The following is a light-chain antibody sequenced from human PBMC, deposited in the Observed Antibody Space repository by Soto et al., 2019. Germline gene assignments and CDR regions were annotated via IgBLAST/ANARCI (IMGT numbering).Light chain of an antibody. J-gene: IGKJ4*01. Sequence: DIQMTQSPSSVSASVGDRSTITCRASQGISSWLAWYQQKPGKAPKLLIYAASTLQAGVPSRFRGSGSGTDFTLTISSLQPEDFATYFCQQSNSSPPTFGGGTKVDIK. CDR3: QQSNSSPPT. CDR2: AAS. V-gene: IGKV1-12*01. CDR1: QGISSW.